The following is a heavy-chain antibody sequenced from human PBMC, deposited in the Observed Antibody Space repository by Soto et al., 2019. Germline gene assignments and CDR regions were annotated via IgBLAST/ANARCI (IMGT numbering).Heavy chain of an antibody. CDR2: INPNSGGT. D-gene: IGHD3-10*01. CDR1: GYTFTGYY. Sequence: ASVNVSCKASGYTFTGYYMHWVRQAPGQGLEWMGWINPNSGGTNYAQKFQGWVTMTRDTSISTAYMELSRLRSDDTAVYYCARTDTRITMVRGPLYYGMDVWGQGTTVTVSS. CDR3: ARTDTRITMVRGPLYYGMDV. J-gene: IGHJ6*02. V-gene: IGHV1-2*04.